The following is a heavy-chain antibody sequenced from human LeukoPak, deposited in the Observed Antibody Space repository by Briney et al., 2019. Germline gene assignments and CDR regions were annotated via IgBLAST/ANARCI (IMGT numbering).Heavy chain of an antibody. CDR2: IFYSGST. CDR1: GGSIRSYY. CDR3: ATTRSGSGTYGWFDP. J-gene: IGHJ5*02. Sequence: SETLSLTCTVSGGSIRSYYWSWIRQTPGKGLEWIGYIFYSGSTDYNPSRKSRVTISVDTSKNQFSLKLSSVTAADTAVYYCATTRSGSGTYGWFDPWGQGTLVTVSS. V-gene: IGHV4-59*01. D-gene: IGHD3-10*01.